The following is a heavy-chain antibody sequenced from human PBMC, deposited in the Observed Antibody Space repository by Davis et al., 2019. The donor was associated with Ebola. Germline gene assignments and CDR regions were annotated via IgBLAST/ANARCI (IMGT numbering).Heavy chain of an antibody. CDR2: IYYSGST. V-gene: IGHV4-59*12. D-gene: IGHD2-2*01. CDR3: VREYHY. CDR1: GGSISSYY. Sequence: PSETLSLTCTVSGGSISSYYWSWIRQPPGKGLEWIGYIYYSGSTNYTPSLKSRVTISVDTSKNQFSLKLTSVTAADTAVYYCVREYHYWGQGTLVTVSS. J-gene: IGHJ4*02.